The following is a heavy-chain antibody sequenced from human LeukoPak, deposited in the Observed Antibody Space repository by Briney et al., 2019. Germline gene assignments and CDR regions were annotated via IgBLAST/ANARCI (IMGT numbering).Heavy chain of an antibody. Sequence: SETLSLTCTVSGGSISSGSYYWSWIRQPAGKGLEWIGRIYTSGSTKYNPSLKSRVTISVDTSKNQFSLKLSSVTAADTAVYYCARGSNSLDYWGQGTLVSVSS. D-gene: IGHD2/OR15-2a*01. J-gene: IGHJ4*02. V-gene: IGHV4-61*02. CDR2: IYTSGST. CDR1: GGSISSGSYY. CDR3: ARGSNSLDY.